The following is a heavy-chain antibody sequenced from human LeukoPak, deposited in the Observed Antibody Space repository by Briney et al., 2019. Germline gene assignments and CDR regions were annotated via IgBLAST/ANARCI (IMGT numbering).Heavy chain of an antibody. Sequence: PGGSLRLSCAASGFTFSSYSMNWVRQAPGKGLEWVSYISSSSSTIYYADSVKGRFTISRDNAKNSLYLQMNSLRAEDTAVYYCARDMPAALQGYYYYYMDVWGKGTTVTVSS. CDR1: GFTFSSYS. CDR2: ISSSSSTI. V-gene: IGHV3-48*01. J-gene: IGHJ6*03. D-gene: IGHD6-13*01. CDR3: ARDMPAALQGYYYYYMDV.